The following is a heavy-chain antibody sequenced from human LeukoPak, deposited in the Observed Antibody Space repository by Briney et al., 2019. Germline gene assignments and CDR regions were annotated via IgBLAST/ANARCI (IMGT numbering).Heavy chain of an antibody. D-gene: IGHD2-2*01. CDR2: IWFDARNE. CDR3: TRDFCSSPGCYDY. CDR1: GFTFSSYG. V-gene: IGHV3-33*01. J-gene: IGHJ4*02. Sequence: GGVLRLSCAASGFTFSSYGMHWVRQAPGKGLEWVAGIWFDARNEHYADSVKGRFTISRDNSKNALYLQMDSLRADDTAVYYCTRDFCSSPGCYDYWGQGTLVTVSS.